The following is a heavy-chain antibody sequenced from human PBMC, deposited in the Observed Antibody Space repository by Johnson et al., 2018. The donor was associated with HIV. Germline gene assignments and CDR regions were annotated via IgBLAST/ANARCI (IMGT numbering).Heavy chain of an antibody. D-gene: IGHD1-26*01. CDR3: TTATPVGRGAFDI. V-gene: IGHV3-15*01. CDR1: GLTFSSYG. CDR2: MKSKTDGGTT. Sequence: MLLVESGGGVVQPGGSLRLSCAASGLTFSSYGMHWVRQAPGKGLEWVGLMKSKTDGGTTDYAAPVTGRFTIARDDSKNTLYLQMNSLKTEDTAVYYCTTATPVGRGAFDIWGQGTMVTVSS. J-gene: IGHJ3*02.